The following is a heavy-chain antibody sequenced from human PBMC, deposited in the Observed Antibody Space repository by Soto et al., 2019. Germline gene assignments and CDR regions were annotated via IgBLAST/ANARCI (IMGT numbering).Heavy chain of an antibody. CDR2: INAGNGNT. J-gene: IGHJ4*02. D-gene: IGHD3-10*01. V-gene: IGHV1-3*01. Sequence: QVQLVQSGAEVKKPGASVKVSCKASGYTFTSYAMHWVRQAPGQRLEWMGWINAGNGNTKYSLKFQGRVTITRDTSASTAYMELSSLRSEDTAVCYCAGEGRRASGCYGSGSYLGWGQGTLVTVSS. CDR3: AGEGRRASGCYGSGSYLG. CDR1: GYTFTSYA.